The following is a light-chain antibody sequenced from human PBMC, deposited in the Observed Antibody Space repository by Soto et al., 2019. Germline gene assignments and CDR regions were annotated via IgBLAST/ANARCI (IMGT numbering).Light chain of an antibody. J-gene: IGKJ4*01. CDR1: QSVSSY. CDR2: DAS. Sequence: EIVLTQSPATLSLSPGERATLSCRASQSVSSYLAWYQQKPGQAPRLLIYDASNRATGIPARFSGSGSGTDFTLTISSLAPEDFAVYYCQQRSNWPPPFGGGTKVEIK. V-gene: IGKV3-11*01. CDR3: QQRSNWPPP.